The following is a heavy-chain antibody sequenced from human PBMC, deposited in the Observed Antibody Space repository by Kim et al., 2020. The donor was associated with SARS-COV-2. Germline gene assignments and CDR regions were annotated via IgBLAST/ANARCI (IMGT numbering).Heavy chain of an antibody. CDR1: GGSISSHY. Sequence: SETLSLTCTVSGGSISSHYWTWIRQPPGKGLEWIGYIYNSGSTSYNPSLKSRVTISVDTSKNQFSLKLSSVTAADTAVYYCARLYSSGWYFDYWGQGTLVTVSS. CDR2: IYNSGST. CDR3: ARLYSSGWYFDY. V-gene: IGHV4-59*08. D-gene: IGHD6-19*01. J-gene: IGHJ4*02.